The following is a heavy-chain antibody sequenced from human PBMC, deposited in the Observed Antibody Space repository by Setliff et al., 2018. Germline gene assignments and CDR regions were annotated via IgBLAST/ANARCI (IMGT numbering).Heavy chain of an antibody. CDR3: ARLYYDYVWGSYRLYYYYGMDV. Sequence: GASVKVSCKASGYTLTSYDINWVRQATGQGLEWMGWMNPNSGNTGYAQKFQGRVTMTRNTSISTAYMELSSLRSEDTAVYYCARLYYDYVWGSYRLYYYYGMDVWGQGTTVTVS. J-gene: IGHJ6*02. CDR2: MNPNSGNT. D-gene: IGHD3-16*02. CDR1: GYTLTSYD. V-gene: IGHV1-8*02.